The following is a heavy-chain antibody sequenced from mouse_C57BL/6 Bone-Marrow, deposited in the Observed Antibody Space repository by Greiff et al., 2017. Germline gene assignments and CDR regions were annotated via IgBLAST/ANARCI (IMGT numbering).Heavy chain of an antibody. CDR2: IDPENGDT. V-gene: IGHV14-4*01. CDR3: TTHGSPDY. J-gene: IGHJ2*01. CDR1: GFNIKDDY. D-gene: IGHD1-1*01. Sequence: VQLQQSGAELVRPGASVKLSCTASGFNIKDDYMHWVKQRPEQGLEWIGWIDPENGDTEYASKFQGKAPITADTSSNTAYLQLSSLTSEDTAVYYCTTHGSPDYWGQGTTLTVSS.